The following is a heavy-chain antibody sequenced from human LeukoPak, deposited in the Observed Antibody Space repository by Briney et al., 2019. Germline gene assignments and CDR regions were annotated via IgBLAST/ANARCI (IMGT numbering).Heavy chain of an antibody. CDR1: GFTFSNYD. D-gene: IGHD2-15*01. V-gene: IGHV3-30*18. Sequence: PGRSLRLSCAASGFTFSNYDMHWVRQAPGKGLEWVAVISYDGINKYYGDSVKGQFAISRDNSKNTLYLQMNSLRPEDTAVYYCAKSEEDAWSDAFDILGQGTMVIVSS. CDR2: ISYDGINK. J-gene: IGHJ3*02. CDR3: AKSEEDAWSDAFDI.